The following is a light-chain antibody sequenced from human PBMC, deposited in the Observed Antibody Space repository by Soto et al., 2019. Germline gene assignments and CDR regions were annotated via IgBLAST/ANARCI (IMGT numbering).Light chain of an antibody. J-gene: IGKJ5*01. CDR1: QSVSSY. CDR3: QQRSNWPPIT. V-gene: IGKV3-11*01. Sequence: IFFTQSPATPSFSPGGRATLSCRASQSVSSYLAWYQQKPGQAPRPLIYDASNRATGIPARFSGSGSGTDFTLTISSLEPEDFAVYYCQQRSNWPPITFGQGTRLEIK. CDR2: DAS.